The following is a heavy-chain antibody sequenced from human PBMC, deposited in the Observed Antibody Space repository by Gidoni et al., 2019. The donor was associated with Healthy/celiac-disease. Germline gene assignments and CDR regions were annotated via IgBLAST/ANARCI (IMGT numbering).Heavy chain of an antibody. Sequence: VQLQQWGAGLLKPSETLSLTCAVYGGSFSGYYWSWIRQPPGKGLEWIGEINHSGSTNYNPSLKSRVTISVDTSKNQFSLKLSSVTAADTAVYYCARGRRRGIYGSGSYFDYWGQGTLVTVSS. D-gene: IGHD3-10*01. CDR2: INHSGST. J-gene: IGHJ4*02. V-gene: IGHV4-34*01. CDR1: GGSFSGYY. CDR3: ARGRRRGIYGSGSYFDY.